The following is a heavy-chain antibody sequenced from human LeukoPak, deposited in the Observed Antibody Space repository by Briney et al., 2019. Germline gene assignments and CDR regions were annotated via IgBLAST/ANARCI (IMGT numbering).Heavy chain of an antibody. CDR2: IVPTLGLS. D-gene: IGHD1-1*01. V-gene: IGHV1-69*04. Sequence: GASVKVSCKTSGGAFDNYAISWVRQAHGRGLEWMGRIVPTLGLSTYAQNFQGRVTMTTDTSTSTAYMELRSLRSDDTAVYYCARGTNWEEDYWGQGTLVTVSS. J-gene: IGHJ4*02. CDR1: GGAFDNYA. CDR3: ARGTNWEEDY.